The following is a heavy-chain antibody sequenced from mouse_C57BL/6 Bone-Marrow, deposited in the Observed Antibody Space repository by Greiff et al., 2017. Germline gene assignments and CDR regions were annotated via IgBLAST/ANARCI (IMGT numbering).Heavy chain of an antibody. Sequence: VQLQQSGAELVRPGASVKLSCTASGFNFKDDYMHWVKQRPEQGLEWIGWIDPESGGTEYASKFQGKATITVDTSSNTAYLQLCSLASEDTAVYYCTRIAYWGQGTRVTVSA. CDR2: IDPESGGT. V-gene: IGHV14-4*01. J-gene: IGHJ3*01. CDR3: TRIAY. CDR1: GFNFKDDY.